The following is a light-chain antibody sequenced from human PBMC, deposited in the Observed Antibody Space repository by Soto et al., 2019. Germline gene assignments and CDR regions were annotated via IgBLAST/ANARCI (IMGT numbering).Light chain of an antibody. CDR1: QSVSSY. Sequence: EIVLTQSPAMSSVSPGQRATLFCXXSQSVSSYLAWYQQKPGQAPRLLIYDASNRATGIPARFSGSGSGTDFTLTISSLEPEDFAVYYCQQRSNWPPLTFGGGTKVDNK. CDR3: QQRSNWPPLT. CDR2: DAS. V-gene: IGKV3-11*01. J-gene: IGKJ4*01.